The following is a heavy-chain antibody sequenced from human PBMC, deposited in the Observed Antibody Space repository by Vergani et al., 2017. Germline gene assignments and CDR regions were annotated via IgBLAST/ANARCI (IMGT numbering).Heavy chain of an antibody. J-gene: IGHJ5*02. Sequence: EVQLVESGGGLVQPGGSLRLSCAASGFTLSSYWMSWVRQAPGKGLEWVANIKQDGSEKYYVDSVKGRFTISRDNAKNSLYLQMNSLRAEDTAVYYCASLGYSSSWYNWFDPWGQGTLVTVSS. D-gene: IGHD6-13*01. V-gene: IGHV3-7*03. CDR2: IKQDGSEK. CDR1: GFTLSSYW. CDR3: ASLGYSSSWYNWFDP.